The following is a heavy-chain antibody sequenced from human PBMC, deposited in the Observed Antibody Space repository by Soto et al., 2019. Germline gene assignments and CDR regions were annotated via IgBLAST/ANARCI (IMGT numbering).Heavy chain of an antibody. Sequence: EASVKVSCKASGERFNSCGMSWVRQAPGKGLEWMGRIIPILGIANYAQKFQGRVTITADKSTSTAYMELSSLRSEDTAVYYCASPGPGYCSGRSCYDDAFDICGQGTMVTVS. CDR2: IIPILGIA. V-gene: IGHV1-69*04. J-gene: IGHJ3*02. D-gene: IGHD2-15*01. CDR1: GERFNSCG. CDR3: ASPGPGYCSGRSCYDDAFDI.